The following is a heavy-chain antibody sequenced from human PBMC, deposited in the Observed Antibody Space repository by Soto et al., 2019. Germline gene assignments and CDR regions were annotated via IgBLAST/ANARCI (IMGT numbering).Heavy chain of an antibody. Sequence: EVPLVESGGGLVKPGGSLRLSCAASGFTFSNAWMSWVRQAPGKGLEWVGRIKRKTDGGTTDYAAPVKGRFTISRDDSDNTVYLQMTSLKIEDTAVYYCATGGHFYGDCGQGTLVTVSS. CDR3: ATGGHFYGD. J-gene: IGHJ4*02. V-gene: IGHV3-15*01. CDR1: GFTFSNAW. D-gene: IGHD3-10*01. CDR2: IKRKTDGGTT.